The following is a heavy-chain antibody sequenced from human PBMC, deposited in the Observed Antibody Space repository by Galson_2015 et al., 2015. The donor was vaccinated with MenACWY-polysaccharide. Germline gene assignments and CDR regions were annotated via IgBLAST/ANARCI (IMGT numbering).Heavy chain of an antibody. J-gene: IGHJ4*02. V-gene: IGHV3-9*01. CDR3: AKGRYDSGWNYFDN. D-gene: IGHD6-19*01. CDR1: GFTFDNYA. Sequence: SLRLSCAASGFTFDNYAMHWFRQAPGKGLEWVSGISWNSGSIGYADSVKGRFTISRDNAKNSLYLQMNSLRAEDTALYYCAKGRYDSGWNYFDNWGQGTLATVSS. CDR2: ISWNSGSI.